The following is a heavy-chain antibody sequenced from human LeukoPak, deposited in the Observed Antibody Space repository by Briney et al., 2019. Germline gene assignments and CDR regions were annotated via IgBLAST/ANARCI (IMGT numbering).Heavy chain of an antibody. V-gene: IGHV5-51*01. CDR3: ARGYSGYYFYYGMDV. J-gene: IGHJ6*02. Sequence: GESLKISCKGSGYTFTTYCIGWVRQMPGKGLEWMGFIYPGDSDTRYSPSFQGQVTISADKSISTAYLQWGSLKASDTAMYYCARGYSGYYFYYGMDVWGQGTTVIVSS. D-gene: IGHD5-12*01. CDR1: GYTFTTYC. CDR2: IYPGDSDT.